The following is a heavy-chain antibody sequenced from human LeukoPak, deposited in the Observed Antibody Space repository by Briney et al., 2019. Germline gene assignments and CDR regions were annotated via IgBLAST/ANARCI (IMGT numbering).Heavy chain of an antibody. V-gene: IGHV4-34*01. J-gene: IGHJ4*02. Sequence: PSETLSPTCAVYGGSFSGYYWSWIRQPPGKGLEWIGEINHSGSTNYNPSLKSRVTISVDTSKNQFSLKLSSVTAADTAVYYCARGPAYYDILTGYRRAPSFDYWGQGTLVTVSS. CDR2: INHSGST. D-gene: IGHD3-9*01. CDR1: GGSFSGYY. CDR3: ARGPAYYDILTGYRRAPSFDY.